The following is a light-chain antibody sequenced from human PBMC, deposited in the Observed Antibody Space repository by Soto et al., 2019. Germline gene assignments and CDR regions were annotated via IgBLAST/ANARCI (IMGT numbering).Light chain of an antibody. CDR1: SSDVGGYNY. CDR3: RSYTTSYTQV. CDR2: EVS. V-gene: IGLV2-14*01. J-gene: IGLJ3*02. Sequence: QSALTQPASVSGSPGQSITISCTGSSSDVGGYNYVSWYQHHPGKVPKLMIYEVSNRPSGVSNRFSGSKSGNTASLSISGLQAEYEADYYCRSYTTSYTQVFGGGTKLTVL.